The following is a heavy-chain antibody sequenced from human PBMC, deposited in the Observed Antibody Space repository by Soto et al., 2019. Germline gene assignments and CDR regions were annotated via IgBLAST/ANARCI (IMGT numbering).Heavy chain of an antibody. Sequence: QVQLVESGGGVVQPGRSLRLSCAASGFTFSTYGMHWVRQAPGKGLEWVAVIWYDGSNKYYADSVKGRFTISRDNSKNTLYLKMNSLRGDDTAVYYCARDPVAAAGTAHYLYDGLDVWGQGTTVTVSS. V-gene: IGHV3-33*01. CDR1: GFTFSTYG. J-gene: IGHJ6*02. CDR2: IWYDGSNK. CDR3: ARDPVAAAGTAHYLYDGLDV. D-gene: IGHD6-13*01.